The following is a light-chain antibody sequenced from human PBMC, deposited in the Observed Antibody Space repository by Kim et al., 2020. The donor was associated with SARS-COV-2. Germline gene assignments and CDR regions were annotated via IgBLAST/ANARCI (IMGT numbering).Light chain of an antibody. J-gene: IGKJ4*01. CDR2: AAS. CDR3: QQSYSDLGLC. V-gene: IGKV1-39*01. CDR1: QSISSY. Sequence: DIQMTQSPSSLSASVGDRVTITCRASQSISSYLTWYQQKPGKAPKLLIYAASSLQSGVPSRFSGSGSGTDFTLTISSRQPEDFATYYCQQSYSDLGLCFGGGTKVDIK.